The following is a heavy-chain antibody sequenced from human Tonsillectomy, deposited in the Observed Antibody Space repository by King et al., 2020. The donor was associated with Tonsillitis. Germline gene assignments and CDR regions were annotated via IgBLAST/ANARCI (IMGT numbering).Heavy chain of an antibody. CDR1: GFTFKNYG. CDR3: ANFDYGSGGY. CDR2: IRSDGSDK. V-gene: IGHV3-30*02. Sequence: VQVVESGGGVVQPGGSLRLSCAASGFTFKNYGMYWVRQAPGKGLEWVAYIRSDGSDKYYADYVKGRFTISRDNSKNTLFLQMNSLRPEDTAVYYCANFDYGSGGYWGQGTLVTVSS. D-gene: IGHD3-10*01. J-gene: IGHJ4*02.